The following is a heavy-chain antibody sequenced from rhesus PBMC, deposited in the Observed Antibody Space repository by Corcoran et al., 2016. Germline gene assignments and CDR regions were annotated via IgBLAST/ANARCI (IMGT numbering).Heavy chain of an antibody. CDR3: ARGFSGSYPYYYGLDS. CDR2: IRSKSTKYEK. V-gene: IGHV3-118*01. Sequence: EVQLVESGGGLVQPGGSLRLSCAASGFTFSSSAMHWVRQASGKGLEWVGRIRSKSTKYEKGYAASVKGRFTISRDDSENTAYLQMNSLKTEDTAVYYCARGFSGSYPYYYGLDSWGQGVVVTVSS. CDR1: GFTFSSSA. D-gene: IGHD3-16*01. J-gene: IGHJ6*01.